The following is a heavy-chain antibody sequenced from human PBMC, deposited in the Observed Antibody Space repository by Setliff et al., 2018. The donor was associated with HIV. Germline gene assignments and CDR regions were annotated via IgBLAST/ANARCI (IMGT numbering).Heavy chain of an antibody. V-gene: IGHV3-21*01. Sequence: GGSLRLSCAASGFIFSGYTMVWVRQAPGKGLEWVSSISSSGNFIYYEDSVKGRFTVSRDNAKNSVYLQMDSLRGEDTAVYFCARDNLYSNTWNGSPVYGLDVWGQGTTVTVSS. J-gene: IGHJ6*02. CDR1: GFIFSGYT. CDR3: ARDNLYSNTWNGSPVYGLDV. CDR2: ISSSGNFI. D-gene: IGHD3-3*01.